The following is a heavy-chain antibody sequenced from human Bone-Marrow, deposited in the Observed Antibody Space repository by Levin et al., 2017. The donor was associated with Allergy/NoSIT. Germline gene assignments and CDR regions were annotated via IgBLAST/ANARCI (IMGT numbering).Heavy chain of an antibody. J-gene: IGHJ4*02. V-gene: IGHV3-9*01. D-gene: IGHD6-13*01. CDR2: VTWNSDSM. Sequence: PGGSLRLSCAASGFTFHDHAMHWVRQAPGKGLEWVSSVTWNSDSMHYADSVKGRFTISRDNAKKSLYLQMNSLRVEDTAFYYCARDIDYSSSQFDLWGQGTLVTVSS. CDR3: ARDIDYSSSQFDL. CDR1: GFTFHDHA.